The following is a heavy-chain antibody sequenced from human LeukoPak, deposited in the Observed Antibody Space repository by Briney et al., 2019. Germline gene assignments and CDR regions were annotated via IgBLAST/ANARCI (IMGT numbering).Heavy chain of an antibody. Sequence: SETLSLTCTVSGGSISSYYWSWIRQPAGKGLEWIGRIYTSGSTNYNPSLKSRVTMSVDTSKNQFSLKLSSVTAADTAVYYCARGRPGFEGPYYDFWSGSYYFDYWGQGTLVTVSS. CDR2: IYTSGST. V-gene: IGHV4-4*07. D-gene: IGHD3-3*01. J-gene: IGHJ4*02. CDR1: GGSISSYY. CDR3: ARGRPGFEGPYYDFWSGSYYFDY.